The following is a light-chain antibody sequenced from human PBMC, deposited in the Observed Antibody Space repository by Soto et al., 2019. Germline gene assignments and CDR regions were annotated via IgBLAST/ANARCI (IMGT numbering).Light chain of an antibody. V-gene: IGKV3-11*01. CDR3: QQYGNSPPET. Sequence: IVLTQSPATLSLSPWERGTLSCRASESVTNYLAWYQQKPGQAPRLLVYDVSNRATGIPARFSGGGSGTDFTLTISNLEPEDFAVYYCQQYGNSPPETFGQGTRLEIK. J-gene: IGKJ5*01. CDR1: ESVTNY. CDR2: DVS.